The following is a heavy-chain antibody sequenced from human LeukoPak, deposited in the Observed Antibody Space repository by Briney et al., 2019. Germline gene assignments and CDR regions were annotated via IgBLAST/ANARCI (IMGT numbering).Heavy chain of an antibody. CDR3: ARQTNSCHDY. D-gene: IGHD2-2*01. Sequence: GGSLRLSCTASGFTLSGSHMHWVGQAPGKDLEWVGHIRRNYETEYGESVKGRFTISRDDSKNMAYLHMNSLRSEDTAFYFCARQTNSCHDYWGQGTLVTVSS. CDR2: IRRNYET. V-gene: IGHV3-73*01. CDR1: GFTLSGSH. J-gene: IGHJ4*02.